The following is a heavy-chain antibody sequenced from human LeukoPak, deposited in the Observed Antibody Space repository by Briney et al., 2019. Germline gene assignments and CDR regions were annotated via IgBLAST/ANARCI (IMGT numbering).Heavy chain of an antibody. Sequence: GGSLRLSCAASGFIFDDFGMTWVRQAPGKGLEWVSSINWNGDITPYADSVKGRFTISRDNAKNALYLQMNSLRPEDTALYFCTRDETGIDYWGQGTLVTVSS. V-gene: IGHV3-20*04. J-gene: IGHJ4*02. D-gene: IGHD1-1*01. CDR1: GFIFDDFG. CDR2: INWNGDIT. CDR3: TRDETGIDY.